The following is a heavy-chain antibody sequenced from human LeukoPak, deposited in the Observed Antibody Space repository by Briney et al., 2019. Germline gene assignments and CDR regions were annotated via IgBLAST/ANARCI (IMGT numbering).Heavy chain of an antibody. CDR2: IYYSGST. CDR1: GGSISSYY. CDR3: ARAGQFIAARPITFDY. Sequence: SETLSLTCTVSGGSISSYYWSWIRQPPGKGLEWIGYIYYSGSTNYNPSLKSRVTISVDTSKNQFSLKLSSVTAADTAVYYCARAGQFIAARPITFDYWGQGTLVTVSS. D-gene: IGHD6-6*01. J-gene: IGHJ4*02. V-gene: IGHV4-59*01.